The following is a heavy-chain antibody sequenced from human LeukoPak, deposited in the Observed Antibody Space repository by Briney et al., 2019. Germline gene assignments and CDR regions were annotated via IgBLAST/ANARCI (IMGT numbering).Heavy chain of an antibody. J-gene: IGHJ3*02. D-gene: IGHD3-22*01. CDR3: ARDLLSYYYDSSGYSQDAFDI. CDR1: GYTFTSYG. V-gene: IGHV1-18*01. CDR2: ISAYNGNT. Sequence: ASVKVSCTASGYTFTSYGISWVRQAPGQGLEWMGWISAYNGNTNYAQKLQGRVTMTTDTSTSTAYMELRSLRSDDTAVHYCARDLLSYYYDSSGYSQDAFDIWGQGTMVTVSS.